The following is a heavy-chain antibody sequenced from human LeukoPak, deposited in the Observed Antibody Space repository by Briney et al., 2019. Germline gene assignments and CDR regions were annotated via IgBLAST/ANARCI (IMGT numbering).Heavy chain of an antibody. CDR3: ARHSSGYPYYFDY. CDR2: IYYSGST. Sequence: SETLSLTCTVSGGSISSSSYYWGWIRQPPGKGLEWIGSIYYSGSTYYNPSLKSRVTISVDTSKNQFSLKLSSVTAADTAVYYCARHSSGYPYYFDYWGQGTLVTVSS. V-gene: IGHV4-39*01. D-gene: IGHD3-22*01. J-gene: IGHJ4*02. CDR1: GGSISSSSYY.